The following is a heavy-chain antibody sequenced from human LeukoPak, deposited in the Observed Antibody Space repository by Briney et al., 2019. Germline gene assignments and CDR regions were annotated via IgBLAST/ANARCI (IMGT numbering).Heavy chain of an antibody. CDR1: GFTFSRYS. CDR2: ISSGSSNI. CDR3: AKDRLGALLYFDS. Sequence: GGSLRLSCAVSGFTFSRYSMNWVRQAPGKGLQWVSSISSGSSNIYYADSVKGRFTISRDNSMNTLYLQMNSLRAKDTAVYSCAKDRLGALLYFDSWGQGTLVTVSS. D-gene: IGHD1-26*01. V-gene: IGHV3-21*04. J-gene: IGHJ4*02.